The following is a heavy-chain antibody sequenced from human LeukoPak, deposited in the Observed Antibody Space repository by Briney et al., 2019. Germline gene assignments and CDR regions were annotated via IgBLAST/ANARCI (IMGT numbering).Heavy chain of an antibody. CDR2: IYYSGST. Sequence: SETLSLTCSVSGGSISSYYWSWIRKPPGKGLEWIGYIYYSGSTNYNPSLKSRVTISVDTSKNQFSLKLSSVTAADTAVYYCARARYSYGSPYYMDVWGKGTTVTISS. CDR3: ARARYSYGSPYYMDV. J-gene: IGHJ6*03. V-gene: IGHV4-59*01. D-gene: IGHD5-18*01. CDR1: GGSISSYY.